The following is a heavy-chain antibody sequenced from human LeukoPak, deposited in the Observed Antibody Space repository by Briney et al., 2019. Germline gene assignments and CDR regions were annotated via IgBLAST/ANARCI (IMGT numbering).Heavy chain of an antibody. J-gene: IGHJ4*02. CDR3: ARRELYSSPSTFDY. CDR1: GGSISSSSYY. Sequence: SETLSLTCTVSGGSISSSSYYWGWIRQPPGKGLEWIGSIYYSGSTYYNPSLKSRVTISVDTSKNQFSLKLSSVTAADTAVYHCARRELYSSPSTFDYWGQGTLVTVSS. D-gene: IGHD1-26*01. V-gene: IGHV4-39*01. CDR2: IYYSGST.